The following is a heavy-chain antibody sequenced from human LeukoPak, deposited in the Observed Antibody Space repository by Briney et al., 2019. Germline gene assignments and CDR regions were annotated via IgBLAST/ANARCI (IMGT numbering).Heavy chain of an antibody. CDR3: ARGQYKSGWYYEY. V-gene: IGHV4-34*01. CDR2: INHYGNT. Sequence: SETLSLTCAFYGGSFSGYFWSWIRRPPGKGLEWIGEINHYGNTNYNPSLKSRVTISVDTSKNQFSLKLSSVTAADTAVYYCARGQYKSGWYYEYWGQGTLVTVS. D-gene: IGHD6-19*01. J-gene: IGHJ4*02. CDR1: GGSFSGYF.